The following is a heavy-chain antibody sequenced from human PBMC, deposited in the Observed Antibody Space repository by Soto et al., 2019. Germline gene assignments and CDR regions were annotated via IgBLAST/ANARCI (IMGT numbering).Heavy chain of an antibody. CDR3: ATAPGPYDHTMDV. CDR2: FYNTAST. V-gene: IGHV4-30-4*01. J-gene: IGHJ6*02. D-gene: IGHD5-12*01. CDR1: GGAIGSGDYY. Sequence: QVQLHESGPGLVKPSQTLTLTCSASGGAIGSGDYYWSWIRQSPGKGLEWIGYFYNTASTYINPSLKSRVIISLDASKTHFSRQLSSVTAADTAVYYCATAPGPYDHTMDVWGQGTTVTVSS.